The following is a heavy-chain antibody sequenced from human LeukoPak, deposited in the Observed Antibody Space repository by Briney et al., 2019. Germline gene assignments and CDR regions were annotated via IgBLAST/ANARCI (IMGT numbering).Heavy chain of an antibody. CDR2: IIPIFGTA. CDR1: GGTFSSYA. CDR3: AREVDGWFDP. Sequence: ASVKVSCKASGGTFSSYAISWVRQAPGQGLEWMGGIIPIFGTANYAQKFQGRVTITADESTSTAYMEPSSLRSEDTAVYYCAREVDGWFDPWGQGTLVTVSS. V-gene: IGHV1-69*13. J-gene: IGHJ5*02. D-gene: IGHD2-15*01.